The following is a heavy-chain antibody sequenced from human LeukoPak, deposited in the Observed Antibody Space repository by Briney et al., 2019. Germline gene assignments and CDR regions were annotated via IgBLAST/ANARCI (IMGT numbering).Heavy chain of an antibody. J-gene: IGHJ4*02. Sequence: GGSLRLSCAASGFTFSSYAMHWVRQAPGKGLEWVALISYDGSNKYYADSVKGRFTISRDNSKNTLYLQMNSLRAEDTAVYYCARSWYSRGRWDYWGQGTLVTVSS. D-gene: IGHD6-13*01. CDR3: ARSWYSRGRWDY. CDR1: GFTFSSYA. V-gene: IGHV3-30*04. CDR2: ISYDGSNK.